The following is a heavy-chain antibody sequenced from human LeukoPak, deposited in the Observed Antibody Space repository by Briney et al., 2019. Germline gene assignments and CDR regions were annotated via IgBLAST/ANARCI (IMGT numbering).Heavy chain of an antibody. CDR3: AKQLGYCSDGSCYFPY. CDR1: GFTFSSYW. CDR2: INSDGSST. Sequence: GGSLRLSCAASGFTFSSYWMHWVRQAPGKGLVWVSRINSDGSSTNYADSVKGRFTISRDNAKNTLYLQMNSLRGEDTAVYYCAKQLGYCSDGSCYFPYWGQGTLVTVSS. V-gene: IGHV3-74*01. J-gene: IGHJ4*01. D-gene: IGHD2-15*01.